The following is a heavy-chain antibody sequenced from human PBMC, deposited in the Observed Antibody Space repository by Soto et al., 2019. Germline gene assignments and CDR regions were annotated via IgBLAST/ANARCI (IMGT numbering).Heavy chain of an antibody. CDR1: GYTFTNYY. CDR2: IYPGDSNT. D-gene: IGHD2-15*01. CDR3: ARLSAANYYFYMDV. Sequence: GESLKISCKGSGYTFTNYYIAWVRQMPGKGLEWMGVIYPGDSNTKYSPSFQGQGTISADKSISTAYMQWSSLKASDTAMYYCARLSAANYYFYMDVWGKGTTVTVSS. V-gene: IGHV5-51*01. J-gene: IGHJ6*03.